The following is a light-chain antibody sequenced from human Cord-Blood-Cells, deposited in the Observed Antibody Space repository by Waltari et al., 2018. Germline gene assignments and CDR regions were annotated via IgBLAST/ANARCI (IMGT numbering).Light chain of an antibody. V-gene: IGKV3-15*01. CDR1: QSISSY. Sequence: MTQSPSSLSASVGDRVTITCRASQSISSYLNWYQQKPGQAPRLLIYGASTRATGIPARFSGSGSGTEFTLTISSLQSEDFAVYYCQQYNNWPPITFGQGTRLEIK. J-gene: IGKJ5*01. CDR3: QQYNNWPPIT. CDR2: GAS.